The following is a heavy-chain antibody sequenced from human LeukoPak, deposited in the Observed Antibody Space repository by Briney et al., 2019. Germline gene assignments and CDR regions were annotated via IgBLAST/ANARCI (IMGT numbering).Heavy chain of an antibody. CDR3: ARGYCSGGSCYRRLYYYYYMDV. V-gene: IGHV1-69*06. D-gene: IGHD2-15*01. CDR1: GYTFTNYD. CDR2: IIPIFGTA. J-gene: IGHJ6*03. Sequence: ASVKVSCKASGYTFTNYDINWVRQATGQGLEWMGGIIPIFGTANYAQKFQGRVTITADKSTSTAYMELSSLRSEDTAVYYCARGYCSGGSCYRRLYYYYYMDVWGKGTTVTVSS.